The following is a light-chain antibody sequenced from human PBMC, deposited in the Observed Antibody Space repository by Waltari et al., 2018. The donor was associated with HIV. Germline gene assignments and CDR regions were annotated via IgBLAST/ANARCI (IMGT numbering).Light chain of an antibody. Sequence: EILLTQSPATLSLSPGERATPSCRASQPLDRYWAWYQHKTGQAPRLLIYDTSNRAPGIPARFSGSGSGTDFTLTISGIEPEDSAIYYCHQRSKWPTFGGGTKVEI. CDR3: HQRSKWPT. V-gene: IGKV3-11*01. J-gene: IGKJ4*01. CDR1: QPLDRY. CDR2: DTS.